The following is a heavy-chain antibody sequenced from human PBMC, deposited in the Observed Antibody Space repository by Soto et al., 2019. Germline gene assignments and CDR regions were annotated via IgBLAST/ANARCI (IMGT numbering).Heavy chain of an antibody. D-gene: IGHD2-2*01. Sequence: GESLKISCKGSGFTFTSYWIAWVRQMPGKGLEWMGIIYPGDSDSSYSPSFQGQVTISADKSINTAYLHWSSLKASDTAIYYCAKHEGYCSTTTCSNFDYWGQGALVTVSS. V-gene: IGHV5-51*01. J-gene: IGHJ4*02. CDR3: AKHEGYCSTTTCSNFDY. CDR1: GFTFTSYW. CDR2: IYPGDSDS.